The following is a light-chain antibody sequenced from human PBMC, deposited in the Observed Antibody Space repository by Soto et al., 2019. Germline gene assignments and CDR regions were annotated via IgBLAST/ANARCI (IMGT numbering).Light chain of an antibody. CDR2: GAS. CDR1: QSINSE. V-gene: IGKV3-15*01. Sequence: EIVMTKSPATLSLSPGERAALSCRASQSINSELAWYQQKPGQPPRLLIYGASTRATGVPARFTGSESGSEFTLNISGLHSEDFAVYYCQQGHNWPLTFGQGISLEL. CDR3: QQGHNWPLT. J-gene: IGKJ2*01.